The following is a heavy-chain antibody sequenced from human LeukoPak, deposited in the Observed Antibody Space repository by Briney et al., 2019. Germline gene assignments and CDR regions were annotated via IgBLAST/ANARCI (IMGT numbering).Heavy chain of an antibody. CDR3: ARYSGARHAFDI. CDR1: GGSISSSSYY. Sequence: PSETLSLTCTVSGGSISSSSYYWSWIRQPAGKGLEWIGRIYTSGSTNCNPSLKSRVTMSVDTSKNQFSLKLSSVTAADTAVYYCARYSGARHAFDIWGQGTMVTVSS. V-gene: IGHV4-61*02. CDR2: IYTSGST. D-gene: IGHD1-26*01. J-gene: IGHJ3*02.